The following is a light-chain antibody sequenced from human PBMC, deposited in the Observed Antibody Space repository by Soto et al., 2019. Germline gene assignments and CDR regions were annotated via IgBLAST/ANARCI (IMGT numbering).Light chain of an antibody. J-gene: IGKJ4*01. Sequence: EIVVTQSPVTLSLSPGERATLSCRARQSVTSTYLAWYQQKPGQAPRLLIYGASSRATGIPDRFSGSGSGTDFTLTISRLEPEDFAVYYCQQYGTSPTFGGGTKVDIK. CDR3: QQYGTSPT. V-gene: IGKV3-20*01. CDR1: QSVTSTY. CDR2: GAS.